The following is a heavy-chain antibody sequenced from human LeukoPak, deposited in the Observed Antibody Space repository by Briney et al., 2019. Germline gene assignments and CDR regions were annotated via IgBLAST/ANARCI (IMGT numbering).Heavy chain of an antibody. Sequence: PGGSLRLSCAASGFTFSSYAMSWVRQAPGKGLEWVSAISGSGGSTYYADSVKGRFTISRDNSKNTLYLQMNSLRAEDTAVYYCAKAPILDRYQLQKPLFSYWGQGTLVTVSS. V-gene: IGHV3-23*01. D-gene: IGHD2-2*01. J-gene: IGHJ4*02. CDR3: AKAPILDRYQLQKPLFSY. CDR1: GFTFSSYA. CDR2: ISGSGGST.